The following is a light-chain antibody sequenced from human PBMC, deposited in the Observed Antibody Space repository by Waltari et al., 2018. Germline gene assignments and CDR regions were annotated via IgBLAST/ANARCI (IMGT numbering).Light chain of an antibody. CDR3: SLYMGSGIWV. CDR1: SGSLSSTSY. J-gene: IGLJ3*02. CDR2: KGC. Sequence: QTVVTQEPSLSVSPGGTVTLTCALSSGSLSSTSYATWYQQTPGQAPRTLGYKGCSRAYGGSDRFSGSVRGNKAALTITGAQADDESDYYCSLYMGSGIWVFGGGTKLTVL. V-gene: IGLV8-61*01.